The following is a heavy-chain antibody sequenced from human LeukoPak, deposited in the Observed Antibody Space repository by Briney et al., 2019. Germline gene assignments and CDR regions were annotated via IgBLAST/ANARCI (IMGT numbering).Heavy chain of an antibody. CDR3: ARVPMTLRLQDAFDI. V-gene: IGHV1-18*01. J-gene: IGHJ3*02. CDR2: ISAYNGNT. CDR1: GYTFTSYG. Sequence: ASVKVSCKASGYTFTSYGISWVRQAPGQGLEWMGWISAYNGNTNYAQKLQGRVTMTTDTSTSTAYMELRSLRSDDTAVYYCARVPMTLRLQDAFDIWGQGTMVTVSS. D-gene: IGHD5-24*01.